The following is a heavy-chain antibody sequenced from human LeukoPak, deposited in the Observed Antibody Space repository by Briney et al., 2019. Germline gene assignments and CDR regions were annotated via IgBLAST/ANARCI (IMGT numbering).Heavy chain of an antibody. CDR3: ARDKTEDGVSTGTLGY. CDR1: GGTFSSYT. CDR2: IIPILGIA. D-gene: IGHD1-1*01. Sequence: ASVKVFCKASGGTFSSYTISWVRQAPGQGLEWMGRIIPILGIANYAQKFQGRVTITADKSTSTAYMELSSLRSEDTAVYYCARDKTEDGVSTGTLGYWGQGTLVAVSS. J-gene: IGHJ4*02. V-gene: IGHV1-69*04.